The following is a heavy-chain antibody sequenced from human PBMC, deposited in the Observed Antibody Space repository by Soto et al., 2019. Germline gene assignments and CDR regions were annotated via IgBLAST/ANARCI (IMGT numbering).Heavy chain of an antibody. V-gene: IGHV3-30*18. CDR1: GFTFSAYG. CDR2: ISYDATSI. Sequence: PGGSLRLSCATSGFTFSAYGMHWVRQAPGKGLEWVTFISYDATSIYYADSVKGRFTISRDNSKNTLYLQVTSLRLEDTATYFCAKDLRPDGRYDLDYWGQRTQVTGSS. CDR3: AKDLRPDGRYDLDY. D-gene: IGHD3-3*01. J-gene: IGHJ4*02.